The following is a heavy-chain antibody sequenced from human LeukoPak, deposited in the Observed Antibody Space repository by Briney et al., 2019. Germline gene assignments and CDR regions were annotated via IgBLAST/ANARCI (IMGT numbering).Heavy chain of an antibody. CDR3: ARDIRGTIFRYYYGMDV. V-gene: IGHV3-30-3*01. D-gene: IGHD3-3*01. CDR1: GFTFSSYA. Sequence: GGSLRLSCAASGFTFSSYAMHWVRQAPGKGLEWVAVISYDGSNKYYADSVKGRFTISRDNSKNTLYLQMNSLRAEDTAVYYCARDIRGTIFRYYYGMDVWGQGTTVTVSS. CDR2: ISYDGSNK. J-gene: IGHJ6*02.